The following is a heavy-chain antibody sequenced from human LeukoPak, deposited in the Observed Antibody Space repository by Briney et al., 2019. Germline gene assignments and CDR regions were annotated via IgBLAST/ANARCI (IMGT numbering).Heavy chain of an antibody. CDR3: TRGAGWLIDY. Sequence: PSETLSLTCAVSGGSISDYYRGWIRQPPGKGLEWIGYFYNSGSSTYNPSLKSRVTISVDTSKEQFSLKVNSVTAADTAVYYCTRGAGWLIDYWGQGILVTVSS. CDR1: GGSISDYY. D-gene: IGHD3-16*01. V-gene: IGHV4-59*01. CDR2: FYNSGSS. J-gene: IGHJ4*02.